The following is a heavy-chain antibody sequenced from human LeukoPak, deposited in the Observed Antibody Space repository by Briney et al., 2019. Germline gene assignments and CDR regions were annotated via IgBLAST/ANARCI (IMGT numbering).Heavy chain of an antibody. D-gene: IGHD1-14*01. Sequence: GGSLRLSCAASGFSFGFYGLHWVRQAPGKGLEWVAFIRTDGSIDYYADSVRGRFTISRDNAKNTLYLQMNSLRAEDAALYYCAKDQPEAYFDYWGQETLVTVSS. V-gene: IGHV3-30*02. J-gene: IGHJ4*02. CDR2: IRTDGSID. CDR1: GFSFGFYG. CDR3: AKDQPEAYFDY.